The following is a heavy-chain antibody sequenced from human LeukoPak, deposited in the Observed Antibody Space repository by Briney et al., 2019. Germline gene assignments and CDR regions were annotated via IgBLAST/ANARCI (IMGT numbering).Heavy chain of an antibody. V-gene: IGHV3-23*01. CDR3: AKRTQWELLSHPFDY. J-gene: IGHJ4*02. Sequence: PGGSLRLSCAASGFTFSNYAMSWVRQAPGKGLEWVSIISSSGDITYYADSVKGRFTISRDNSRNTVYLQMNSLRAEDTALYYCAKRTQWELLSHPFDYWGQGTLVIVSS. CDR1: GFTFSNYA. D-gene: IGHD1-26*01. CDR2: ISSSGDIT.